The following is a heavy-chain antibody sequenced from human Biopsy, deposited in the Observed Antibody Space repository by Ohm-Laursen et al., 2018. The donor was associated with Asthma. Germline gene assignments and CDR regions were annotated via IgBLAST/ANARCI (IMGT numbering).Heavy chain of an antibody. CDR3: ARVSITPGAFDI. CDR1: GYTFTSYY. J-gene: IGHJ3*02. Sequence: ASVKVSCKVSGYTFTSYYMHWVRQAPGQGLEWTGIINPSGGSTSYAQKFQGRVTMTRDTSTSTVYMELSSLRSEDTAVYYCARVSITPGAFDIWGQGTMVTVSS. D-gene: IGHD3-10*01. CDR2: INPSGGST. V-gene: IGHV1-46*01.